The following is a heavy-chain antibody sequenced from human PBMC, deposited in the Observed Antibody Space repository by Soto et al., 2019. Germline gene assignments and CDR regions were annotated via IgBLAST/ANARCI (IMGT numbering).Heavy chain of an antibody. J-gene: IGHJ6*02. CDR1: GFTFRNYD. Sequence: EVQLVESGGGLVQPGGSLRLSCEASGFTFRNYDMHWVRQGTGKGLEWVSGISAAGDQDYADSVEGRFTISSENAQNSFFLQMNSLRVGDTAVYYCARTDRDFYGLDVWGQGTTVIVSS. CDR2: ISAAGDQ. CDR3: ARTDRDFYGLDV. V-gene: IGHV3-13*05.